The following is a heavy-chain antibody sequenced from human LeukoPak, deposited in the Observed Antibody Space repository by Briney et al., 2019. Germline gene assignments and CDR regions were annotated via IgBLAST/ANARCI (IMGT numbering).Heavy chain of an antibody. J-gene: IGHJ4*02. V-gene: IGHV1-69*05. CDR3: ARGAGDTAMATPFDY. CDR1: GGTFSSYA. Sequence: RASVKVSCKASGGTFSSYAISWVRQAPGQGLEWMGGIIPIFGTANYAQKFQGRVTITTGESTSTAYMELSSLRSEDTAVYYCARGAGDTAMATPFDYWGQGTLVTVSS. CDR2: IIPIFGTA. D-gene: IGHD5-18*01.